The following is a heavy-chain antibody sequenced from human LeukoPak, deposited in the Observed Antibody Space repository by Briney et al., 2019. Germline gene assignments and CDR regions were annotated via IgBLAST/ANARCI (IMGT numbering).Heavy chain of an antibody. V-gene: IGHV4-34*01. CDR1: GGSFSGYY. J-gene: IGHJ4*02. D-gene: IGHD6-6*01. CDR3: ARVDYSSSSGLRLFDF. Sequence: AETLSLFCAVYGGSFSGYYWSWIRQPPGKGLEWIGEINHSGSTNYSPSLKSRVTISVDTSKSQLSLKLSSVTAADTAVYYCARVDYSSSSGLRLFDFWGQGTLVTGSS. CDR2: INHSGST.